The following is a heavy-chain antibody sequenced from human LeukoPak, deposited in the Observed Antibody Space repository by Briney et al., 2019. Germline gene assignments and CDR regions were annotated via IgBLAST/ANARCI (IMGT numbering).Heavy chain of an antibody. CDR2: ISSSGSNT. J-gene: IGHJ6*02. V-gene: IGHV3-11*05. CDR3: ATGGGSGSNYYNGMDV. Sequence: TGGSLRLSCAGSRFSFSDYYMSWIRQAPGKGLEWLAYISSSGSNTNYADSVKGRFTIPRDNAKNSLYLQMNSLRAEDTAVYYCATGGGSGSNYYNGMDVWGQGTTLTVSS. CDR1: RFSFSDYY. D-gene: IGHD3-10*01.